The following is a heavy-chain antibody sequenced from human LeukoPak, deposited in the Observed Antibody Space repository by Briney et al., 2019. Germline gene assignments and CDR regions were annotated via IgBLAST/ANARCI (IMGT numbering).Heavy chain of an antibody. Sequence: GESLKISCKGSGYSFTSYWIGWVRQMPGKGLEWMGIIYPGDSDTRYSPSFQGQVTISADKSISTAYLQWSSLKASDTAMYYCARPLPVPRDAFDIWGQGTMVTVSS. CDR2: IYPGDSDT. D-gene: IGHD2-2*01. J-gene: IGHJ3*02. V-gene: IGHV5-51*01. CDR1: GYSFTSYW. CDR3: ARPLPVPRDAFDI.